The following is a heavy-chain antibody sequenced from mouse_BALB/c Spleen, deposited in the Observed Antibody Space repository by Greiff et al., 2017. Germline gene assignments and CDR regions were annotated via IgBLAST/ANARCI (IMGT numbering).Heavy chain of an antibody. CDR3: TRDPA. CDR1: GYTFTDYE. Sequence: VQVVESGAELVRPGASVTLSCKASGYTFTDYEMHWVKQTPVHGLEWIGAIDPETGGTAYNQKFKGKATLTADKSSSTAYMELRSLTSEDSAVYYCTRDPAWGQGTTLTVSS. V-gene: IGHV1-15*01. J-gene: IGHJ2*01. CDR2: IDPETGGT.